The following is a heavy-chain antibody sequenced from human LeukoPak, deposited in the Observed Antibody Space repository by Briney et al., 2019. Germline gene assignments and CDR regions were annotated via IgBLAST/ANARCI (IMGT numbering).Heavy chain of an antibody. CDR2: IWYDGSNK. V-gene: IGHV3-33*01. CDR3: VRDRGGSYYTTLNY. D-gene: IGHD1-26*01. J-gene: IGHJ4*02. Sequence: GGSLRLSCAASGFTFSSYGMHWVRQAPGKGLEWVAVIWYDGSNKYYADSVKGRFTISRDNSKNTLYLQMNSLRAEDTAVYYCVRDRGGSYYTTLNYWGQGTLVTVSS. CDR1: GFTFSSYG.